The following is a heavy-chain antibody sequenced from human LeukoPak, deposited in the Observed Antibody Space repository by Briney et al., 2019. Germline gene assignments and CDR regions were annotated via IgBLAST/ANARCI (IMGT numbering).Heavy chain of an antibody. J-gene: IGHJ4*02. CDR1: GGSISGGSYY. CDR3: ARDGPVSYFDY. CDR2: IYTSGST. Sequence: SQTLSLTCTVSGGSISGGSYYWRWIRQPAGRGLEWIGRIYTSGSTNYNPSLKSRVTMSVDTSKNEFSLKLSSVTAADTAVYYCARDGPVSYFDYWGQGTLVTVSS. V-gene: IGHV4-61*02.